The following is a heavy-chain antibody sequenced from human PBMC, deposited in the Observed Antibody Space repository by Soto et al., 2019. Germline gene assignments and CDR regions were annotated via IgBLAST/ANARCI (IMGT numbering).Heavy chain of an antibody. CDR1: RYSMTSSNW. D-gene: IGHD1-26*01. Sequence: QVQLQESGPGLVKPSDTLSLTCAVSRYSMTSSNWWGWIRQPPGKGLEWIGYIYYSGSTDYNPSLRSRVTMSVDTSKNQFSLKLSSVTAVDTAVYYCARTGASGSQRHAFDIWGQGTMVTVSS. CDR3: ARTGASGSQRHAFDI. CDR2: IYYSGST. V-gene: IGHV4-28*01. J-gene: IGHJ3*02.